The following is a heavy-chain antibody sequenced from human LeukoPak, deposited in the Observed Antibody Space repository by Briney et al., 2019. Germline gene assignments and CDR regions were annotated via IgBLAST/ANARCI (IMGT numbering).Heavy chain of an antibody. Sequence: GGSLRLSCAASAFTLRSYTMTWVRQAPGKEPEWVSYISISSTTIYYADSVKGRFTISRDNAKNSLYLQMSSLRAEDTAVYYCARMDTAMVRRYDAFDIWGQGTMVTVSS. CDR3: ARMDTAMVRRYDAFDI. CDR1: AFTLRSYT. CDR2: ISISSTTI. J-gene: IGHJ3*02. V-gene: IGHV3-48*01. D-gene: IGHD5-18*01.